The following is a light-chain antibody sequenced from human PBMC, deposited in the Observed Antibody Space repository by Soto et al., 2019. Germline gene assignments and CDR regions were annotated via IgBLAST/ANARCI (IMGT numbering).Light chain of an antibody. CDR1: SSNIATKS. Sequence: QSVLTQPPSASGTPGQRVTISCSGSSSNIATKSVNWYQQLPGTALKLLIYRNSQRSSGVPDRFSGSKSGTSASLAIRGLQSEDEAYYYCAALYDSLNARYVFGTGPKLTVL. CDR2: RNS. CDR3: AALYDSLNARYV. V-gene: IGLV1-44*01. J-gene: IGLJ1*01.